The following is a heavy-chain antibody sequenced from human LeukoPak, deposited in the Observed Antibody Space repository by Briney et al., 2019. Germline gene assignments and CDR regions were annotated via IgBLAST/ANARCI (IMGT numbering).Heavy chain of an antibody. Sequence: SETLSLTCAVYGGSFSGYYWSWIRQPPGKGLEWIGEINHSGSTNYNPSLKSRVTISVDTSESQFSLKLSSVTAADTAVYYCAREVGSWYYFDYWGQGTLVTVSS. D-gene: IGHD6-13*01. CDR3: AREVGSWYYFDY. CDR1: GGSFSGYY. J-gene: IGHJ4*02. CDR2: INHSGST. V-gene: IGHV4-34*01.